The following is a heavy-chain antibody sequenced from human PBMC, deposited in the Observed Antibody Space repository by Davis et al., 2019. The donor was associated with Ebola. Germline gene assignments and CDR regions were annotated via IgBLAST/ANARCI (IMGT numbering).Heavy chain of an antibody. J-gene: IGHJ6*02. CDR1: GFTFSSYS. CDR3: ARGYYDFWSGYLRRLGDYYYYYGMDV. V-gene: IGHV3-21*01. Sequence: GESLKISCAASGFTFSSYSMNWVRQAPGKGLEWVSSISSSRSYIYYADSVKGRFTISRDNAKNSLYLQMKSLRAEDTAVYYCARGYYDFWSGYLRRLGDYYYYYGMDVWGQGTTVTVSS. CDR2: ISSSRSYI. D-gene: IGHD3-3*01.